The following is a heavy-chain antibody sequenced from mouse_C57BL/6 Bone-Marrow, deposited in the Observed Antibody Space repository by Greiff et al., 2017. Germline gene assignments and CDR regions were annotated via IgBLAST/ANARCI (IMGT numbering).Heavy chain of an antibody. CDR2: IDPETGGT. CDR3: TRRAYYGSSYWYFDV. D-gene: IGHD1-1*01. V-gene: IGHV1-15*01. CDR1: GYTFTDYE. J-gene: IGHJ1*03. Sequence: VKLMESGAELVRPGASVTLSCKASGYTFTDYEMHWVKQTPVHGLEWIGAIDPETGGTAYNQKFKGKAILTADKSSSTAYMERRSLTSEDSAVYYCTRRAYYGSSYWYFDVWGTGTTVTVSS.